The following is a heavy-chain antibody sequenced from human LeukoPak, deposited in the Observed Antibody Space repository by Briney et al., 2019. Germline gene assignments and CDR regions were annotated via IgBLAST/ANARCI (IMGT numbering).Heavy chain of an antibody. Sequence: GGSLRLSCTASGFTFDDYAMTWFRQAPGKGLEWVGFIRSKAYGGTTEYAASVKGRFTISRDDSKSIAYLQMNSLKTEDTAVYYCAKGRVVGAIIPGDYWGQGTLVTVSS. D-gene: IGHD1-26*01. J-gene: IGHJ4*02. V-gene: IGHV3-49*03. CDR3: AKGRVVGAIIPGDY. CDR1: GFTFDDYA. CDR2: IRSKAYGGTT.